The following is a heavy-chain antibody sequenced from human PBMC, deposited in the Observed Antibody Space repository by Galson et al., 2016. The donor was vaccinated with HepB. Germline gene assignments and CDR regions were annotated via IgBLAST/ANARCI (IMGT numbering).Heavy chain of an antibody. Sequence: PGKRLEWIGEINHSGSTKYNPSLKSRVTMAVDASKNQFSLKLSSVTAADTAVYFCARDQGGYFDLWGRGALVTVSS. CDR3: ARDQGGYFDL. V-gene: IGHV4-34*01. J-gene: IGHJ2*01. CDR2: INHSGST.